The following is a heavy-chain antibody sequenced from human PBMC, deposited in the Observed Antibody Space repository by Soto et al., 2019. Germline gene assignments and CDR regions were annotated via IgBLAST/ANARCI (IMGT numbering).Heavy chain of an antibody. CDR1: GEALSFYY. J-gene: IGHJ6*02. Sequence: SETLSLTCAVYGEALSFYYWSWIRQPPGKGLEWIGYIYYSGSTNYNPSLKSRVTISVDTSKNQFSLKLSSVTAADTAVYYCARDLGTGTNWIGYYGMDVWGQGTTVTVSS. V-gene: IGHV4-59*01. CDR2: IYYSGST. D-gene: IGHD1-7*01. CDR3: ARDLGTGTNWIGYYGMDV.